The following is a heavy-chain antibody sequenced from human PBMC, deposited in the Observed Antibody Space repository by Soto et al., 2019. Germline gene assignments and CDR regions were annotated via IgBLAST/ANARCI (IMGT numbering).Heavy chain of an antibody. Sequence: VSLALSCASSGFTFSSYPMSWVRQAPGKGLEWVSAVSAGGTNIYYLDSVRGRFTMSRDNSKNTLFLQMDSLRAEDTALYYCARARMIGTAYFDSWGQGTLVTVSS. CDR1: GFTFSSYP. CDR3: ARARMIGTAYFDS. J-gene: IGHJ4*02. CDR2: VSAGGTNI. D-gene: IGHD1-7*01. V-gene: IGHV3-23*01.